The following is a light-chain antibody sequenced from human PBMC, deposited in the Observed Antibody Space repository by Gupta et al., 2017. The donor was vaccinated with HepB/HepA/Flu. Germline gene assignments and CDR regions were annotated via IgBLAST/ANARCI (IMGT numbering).Light chain of an antibody. Sequence: SNVLTQPPSVSVAPGKTARVTCGRNDIGSKSVHWYQQKPGQAPGLVIYDDADRPSGIPERFSGSNSGNTATLTINRVEAGDEADYYCQVWDSTSDHRGVFGGGTKLTVL. CDR1: DIGSKS. CDR2: DDA. V-gene: IGLV3-21*03. CDR3: QVWDSTSDHRGV. J-gene: IGLJ3*02.